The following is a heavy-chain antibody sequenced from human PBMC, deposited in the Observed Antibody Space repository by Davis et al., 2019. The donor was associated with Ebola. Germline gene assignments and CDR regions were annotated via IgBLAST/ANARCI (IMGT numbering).Heavy chain of an antibody. J-gene: IGHJ4*02. D-gene: IGHD2/OR15-2a*01. CDR1: GYTFTSYG. CDR3: ARGSREAWGLIVDPFSLDY. Sequence: ASVKVSCKASGYTFTSYGISWVRQAPGQGLEWMGWINPNSGGTNYAQKFQGRVTMTRNTSISTAYMELSSLRSEDTAVYYCARGSREAWGLIVDPFSLDYWGQGTLVTVSS. V-gene: IGHV1-8*02. CDR2: INPNSGGT.